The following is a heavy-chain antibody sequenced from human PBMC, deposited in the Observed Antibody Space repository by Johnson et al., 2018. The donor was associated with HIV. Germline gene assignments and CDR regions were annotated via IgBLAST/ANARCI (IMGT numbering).Heavy chain of an antibody. Sequence: VQLVESGGGVVQPGRSLRLSCAASGFTFSSYAMHWVRQAPGKGLERVALLYSGGSPYYADSVKGRFNISRDNSKNTLYLQKNSLRAEDTAVYYCARERGDSSRTAFDIWGQGTMVTVSS. V-gene: IGHV3-66*01. CDR3: ARERGDSSRTAFDI. J-gene: IGHJ3*02. D-gene: IGHD6-19*01. CDR2: LYSGGSP. CDR1: GFTFSSYA.